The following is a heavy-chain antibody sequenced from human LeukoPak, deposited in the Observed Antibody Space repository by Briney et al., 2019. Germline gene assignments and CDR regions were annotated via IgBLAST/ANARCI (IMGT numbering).Heavy chain of an antibody. CDR1: GYTFTGYY. D-gene: IGHD6-13*01. CDR3: AREADGIAAAGFDY. Sequence: GASVKVSCKASGYTFTGYYMHWVRQAPGQGLEWMGWINPNSGGTNYAQKFQGRVTMTRDTSISTAYMELSRLRSDDTAVYYCAREADGIAAAGFDYWGQGTLVTVSS. V-gene: IGHV1-2*02. J-gene: IGHJ4*02. CDR2: INPNSGGT.